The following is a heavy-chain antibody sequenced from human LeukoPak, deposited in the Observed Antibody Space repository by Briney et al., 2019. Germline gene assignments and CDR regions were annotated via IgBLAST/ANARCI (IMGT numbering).Heavy chain of an antibody. CDR1: GFTFSHYG. V-gene: IGHV3-30*19. J-gene: IGHJ4*02. CDR3: ARTSMIIVIISPFDY. D-gene: IGHD3-10*01. Sequence: PGGSLSLSCAASGFTFSHYGMHWVRQAPGKGLEWVAAISYDGSNEYYADSVKGRFTISRDNSKNTLYLQMNSLRAEDTAVYYCARTSMIIVIISPFDYWGQGTPVTVSS. CDR2: ISYDGSNE.